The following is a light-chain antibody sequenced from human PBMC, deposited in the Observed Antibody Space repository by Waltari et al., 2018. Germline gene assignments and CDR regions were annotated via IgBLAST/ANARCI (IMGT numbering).Light chain of an antibody. CDR1: SSNLGKNY. CDR3: GTWDSSLSAVV. V-gene: IGLV1-51*01. J-gene: IGLJ2*01. CDR2: DNN. Sequence: QSVLTQPPSVSAAPGQRVTITCSGSSSNLGKNYVSWHQQLPGTAPKLLIYDNNKRPSGIPDRFSGSKSGTSATLGITGLQTGDEADYYCGTWDSSLSAVVFGGGTKLTVL.